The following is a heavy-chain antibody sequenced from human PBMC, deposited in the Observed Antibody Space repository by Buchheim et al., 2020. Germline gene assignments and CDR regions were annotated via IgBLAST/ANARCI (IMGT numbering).Heavy chain of an antibody. CDR3: ARGGLVPTWYFDL. CDR2: FNSDGSTT. J-gene: IGHJ2*01. V-gene: IGHV3-74*01. CDR1: GFTFSSYW. Sequence: EVQLVESGGGLVQPGGSLRLSCAASGFTFSSYWMHWVRQTPGKGLVWVSRFNSDGSTTTYADSVKGRFTISRDNAKNTLYLQMNSLRAEDTAVYYCARGGLVPTWYFDLWGRGTL. D-gene: IGHD3-10*01.